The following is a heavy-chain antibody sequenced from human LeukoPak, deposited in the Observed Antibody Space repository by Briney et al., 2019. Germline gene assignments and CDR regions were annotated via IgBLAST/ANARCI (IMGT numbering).Heavy chain of an antibody. V-gene: IGHV3-33*01. Sequence: GGSLRLSCAASGFTFSSYGMHWVRQAPGKGLEWVAVIWCDGSNKYYVDSVKGRFPISRDNSKNTLYLQMNSLRAEDTAVYYCARDRGVQGSYYIYRDWGQGTLVTVSS. CDR3: ARDRGVQGSYYIYRD. J-gene: IGHJ4*02. CDR2: IWCDGSNK. D-gene: IGHD1-26*01. CDR1: GFTFSSYG.